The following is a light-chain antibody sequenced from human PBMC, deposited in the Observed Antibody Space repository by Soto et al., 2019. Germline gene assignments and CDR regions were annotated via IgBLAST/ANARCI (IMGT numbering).Light chain of an antibody. CDR1: QSISRNY. V-gene: IGKV3-11*01. CDR2: GAS. CDR3: QQRSNRPLT. J-gene: IGKJ5*01. Sequence: EIVSTQSPGTLSLSPGERATLSCRASQSISRNYLGWYQQNVGQAPRLLIYGASNRATGIPARFSGSGSGTDFTLTISSLEPEDFAVYYCQQRSNRPLTFGQGTRLEIK.